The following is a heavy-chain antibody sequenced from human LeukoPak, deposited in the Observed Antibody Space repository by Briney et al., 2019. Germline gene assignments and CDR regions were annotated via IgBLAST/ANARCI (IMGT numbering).Heavy chain of an antibody. V-gene: IGHV3-48*03. D-gene: IGHD3-10*02. CDR3: AELGITMIGGV. CDR2: ISSSGSTI. J-gene: IGHJ6*04. CDR1: GFTLSNYE. Sequence: GGSLRLSCKASGFTLSNYEMNWVRQAPGKGLEWVSYISSSGSTIYYADSVKGRFTISRDNAKNSLYLQMNSLRAEDTAVYYCAELGITMIGGVWGKGTTVTISS.